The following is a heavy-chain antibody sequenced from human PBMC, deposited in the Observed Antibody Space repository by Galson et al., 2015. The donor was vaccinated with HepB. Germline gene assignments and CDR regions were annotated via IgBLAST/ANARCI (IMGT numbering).Heavy chain of an antibody. CDR2: ISSSSSYI. V-gene: IGHV3-21*01. CDR3: ARISYGSGSFDY. J-gene: IGHJ4*02. CDR1: GFTFSSYS. D-gene: IGHD3-10*01. Sequence: LRLSCAASGFTFSSYSMNWVRQAPGKGLEWVSSISSSSSYIYYADSVKGRFTISRDNAKNSLYLQMNSLRAEDTAVYYCARISYGSGSFDYWGQGTLVTVSS.